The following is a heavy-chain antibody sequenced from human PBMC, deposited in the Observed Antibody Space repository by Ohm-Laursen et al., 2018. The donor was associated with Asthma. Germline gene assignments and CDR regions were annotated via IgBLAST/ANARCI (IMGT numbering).Heavy chain of an antibody. J-gene: IGHJ4*02. CDR2: ISYDGSNK. CDR3: ASGGGWLSLY. V-gene: IGHV3-30-3*01. D-gene: IGHD6-19*01. CDR1: GFTFSSYA. Sequence: SLRLSCAASGFTFSSYAMHWVRQAPGKGLEWVAVISYDGSNKYYADSVKGRFTISRDNSKNTLYLQMDSLRAEDTAVYYCASGGGWLSLYWGQGALVTVSS.